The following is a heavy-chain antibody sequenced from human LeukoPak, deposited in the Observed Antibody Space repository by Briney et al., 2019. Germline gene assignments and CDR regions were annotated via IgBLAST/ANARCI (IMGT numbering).Heavy chain of an antibody. J-gene: IGHJ4*02. Sequence: PSETLSLTCTVSGGSISSGGYYWSWIRQPPGKGLEWIGYTYHSGSTYYNPSLKSRVTISVDTSKNQFSLKLSSVTAADTAVYYCATSQAGYSYGPFDYWGQGTLVTVSS. V-gene: IGHV4-31*03. CDR3: ATSQAGYSYGPFDY. CDR1: GGSISSGGYY. CDR2: TYHSGST. D-gene: IGHD5-18*01.